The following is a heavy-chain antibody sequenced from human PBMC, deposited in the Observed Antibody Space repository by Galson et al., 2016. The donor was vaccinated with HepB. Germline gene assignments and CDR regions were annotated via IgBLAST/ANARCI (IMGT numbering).Heavy chain of an antibody. V-gene: IGHV4-39*01. J-gene: IGHJ4*02. CDR3: ATGIVGATPFFQY. Sequence: ETLSLTCTVSGDSVGSSDYYWGWVRQPPGKGLEWIGNIYYVGSTYFNPSLKSRVTIRVETSKNQLSLKVDSVTATDTAVYYCATGIVGATPFFQYWGQGSLVTVSS. CDR2: IYYVGST. CDR1: GDSVGSSDYY. D-gene: IGHD1-26*01.